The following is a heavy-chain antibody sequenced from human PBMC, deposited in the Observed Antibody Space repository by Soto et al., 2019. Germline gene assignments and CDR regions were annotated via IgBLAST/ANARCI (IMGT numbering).Heavy chain of an antibody. D-gene: IGHD3-9*01. J-gene: IGHJ4*02. V-gene: IGHV1-69*01. Sequence: QVQLVQSGAEVKKPGSSVKVSCKASGGTFSSYAISWVRQAPGQGLEWMGGIIPIFGTANYAQKFQGRVTITADESTSPAYMELSSLRSEDTAVYYCARGRGILTGYYFDYWGQGTLVTVSS. CDR3: ARGRGILTGYYFDY. CDR1: GGTFSSYA. CDR2: IIPIFGTA.